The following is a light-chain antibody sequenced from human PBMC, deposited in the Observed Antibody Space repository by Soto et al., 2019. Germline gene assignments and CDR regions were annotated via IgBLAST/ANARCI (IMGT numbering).Light chain of an antibody. J-gene: IGLJ1*01. V-gene: IGLV2-11*01. CDR3: SSKRGRNSYV. CDR1: SSDVGGYNY. Sequence: QSVLTQPRSVSGSPGQSVTISCTGTSSDVGGYNYVSWYQQHPGKAPKLMIYEVSKRPSGVPDRFSGSKSGNTASLTVSGLQTEDEADYYCSSKRGRNSYVFGTGTKVTVL. CDR2: EVS.